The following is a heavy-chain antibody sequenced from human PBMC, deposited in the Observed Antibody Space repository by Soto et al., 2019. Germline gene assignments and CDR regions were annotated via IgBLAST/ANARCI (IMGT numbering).Heavy chain of an antibody. J-gene: IGHJ4*02. CDR3: AKGSGSSWFGPFDS. CDR2: LSGGSD. D-gene: IGHD6-13*01. CDR1: GFTFSSFV. V-gene: IGHV3-23*01. Sequence: EVQLLESGGDLVQPGGSLRLSCSASGFTFSSFVISWVRQAPGKGLEWVSTLSGGSDDYADSVKGRFAVARDNYKNTVYLQMNSLTDGDTAVYYCAKGSGSSWFGPFDSWGQGTLVTVSS.